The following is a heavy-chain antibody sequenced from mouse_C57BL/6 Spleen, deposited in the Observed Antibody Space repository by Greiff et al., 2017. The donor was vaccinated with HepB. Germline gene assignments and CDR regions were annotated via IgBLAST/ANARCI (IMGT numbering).Heavy chain of an antibody. CDR3: ARVHYGSSRYFDV. J-gene: IGHJ1*03. V-gene: IGHV5-16*01. CDR2: INYDGSST. D-gene: IGHD1-1*01. Sequence: EVKVVESEGGLVQPGSSMKLSCTASGFTFSDYYMAWVRQVPEKGLEWVANINYDGSSTYYLDSLKSRFIISRDNAKNILYLQMSSLKSEDTATYYCARVHYGSSRYFDVWGTGTTVTVSS. CDR1: GFTFSDYY.